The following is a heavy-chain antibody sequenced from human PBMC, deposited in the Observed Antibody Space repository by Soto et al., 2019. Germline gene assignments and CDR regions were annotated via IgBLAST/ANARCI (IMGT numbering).Heavy chain of an antibody. CDR3: ARDLTDDAFDI. V-gene: IGHV3-21*01. D-gene: IGHD7-27*01. J-gene: IGHJ3*02. CDR2: ISSGSSYI. Sequence: GGSLRLSCAASGFTFSSYSMNWVRQAPGKGLEWVSSISSGSSYIYYADSVKGRFTISRDNAKNSLYLQMNSLRAEDTAVYYCARDLTDDAFDIWGQGTMVTVSS. CDR1: GFTFSSYS.